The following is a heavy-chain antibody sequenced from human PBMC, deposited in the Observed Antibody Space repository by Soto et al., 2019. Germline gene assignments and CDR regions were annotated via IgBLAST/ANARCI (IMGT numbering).Heavy chain of an antibody. CDR1: GGSISSYY. CDR2: IYYSGST. Sequence: QVQLQESGPGLVKPSETLSLTCTVSGGSISSYYWSWIRQPPGKGLEWIGYIYYSGSTNYNPSLKSRVTISVDTSKNQFSRKLSSVTAADTAVYYCASLSISSYGLYYYGMDVWGQGTTVTVSS. J-gene: IGHJ6*02. CDR3: ASLSISSYGLYYYGMDV. D-gene: IGHD6-6*01. V-gene: IGHV4-59*01.